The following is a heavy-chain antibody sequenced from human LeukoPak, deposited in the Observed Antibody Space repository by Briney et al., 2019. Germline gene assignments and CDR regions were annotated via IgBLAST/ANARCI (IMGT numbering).Heavy chain of an antibody. Sequence: PGGSLRLSCAASGFTFSSYGMHWVRQAPGKGLEWVAVISYDGSNKYYADSVKGRFTISRDNSRNTLYLQMNSLRAEDTAVYFCARDPYRGGMDVWGQGTTVTVSS. CDR3: ARDPYRGGMDV. D-gene: IGHD5-12*01. CDR1: GFTFSSYG. V-gene: IGHV3-30*03. J-gene: IGHJ6*02. CDR2: ISYDGSNK.